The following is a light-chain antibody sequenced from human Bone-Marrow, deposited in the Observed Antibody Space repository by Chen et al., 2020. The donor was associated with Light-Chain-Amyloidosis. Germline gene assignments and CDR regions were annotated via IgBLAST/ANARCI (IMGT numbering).Light chain of an antibody. CDR2: DDS. CDR1: NIGSTS. Sequence: SYVLTQPSSVSVAPGQTATIACGGNNIGSTSVHWYQQTPGQAPLLVVYDDSDRPSGIPDRLSGSNSGNTATLTISRVEAGDEADYYCHVWDRSSDRPVFGGGTKLTVL. CDR3: HVWDRSSDRPV. V-gene: IGLV3-21*02. J-gene: IGLJ3*02.